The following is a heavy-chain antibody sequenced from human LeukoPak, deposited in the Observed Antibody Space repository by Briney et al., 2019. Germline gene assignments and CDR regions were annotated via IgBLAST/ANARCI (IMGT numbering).Heavy chain of an antibody. CDR1: GFTFSSYS. V-gene: IGHV3-21*05. J-gene: IGHJ4*02. CDR2: ISSSSSYT. CDR3: ASFTAGTRGAFDY. Sequence: GGSLRLSCAASGFTFSSYSMNWVRQAPGKGLEWVSYISSSSSYTNYADSVKGRFTISRDNAKNSLYLQMNSLRAEDTAVYYCASFTAGTRGAFDYWGQGTLVTVSS. D-gene: IGHD6-19*01.